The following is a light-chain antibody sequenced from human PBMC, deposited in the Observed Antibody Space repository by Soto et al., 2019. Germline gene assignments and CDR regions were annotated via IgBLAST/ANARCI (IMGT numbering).Light chain of an antibody. V-gene: IGKV3-15*01. CDR2: GAS. J-gene: IGKJ2*01. Sequence: EIVMTQSPATLSVSPGERATLSCRASQSVSSNFAWYQQKPGQAPRLLIYGASARATGIPARLSGSGSGTEFTLTISSLQSEDFAVYYCQQYNNWPSYTFGQGTNLEIK. CDR3: QQYNNWPSYT. CDR1: QSVSSN.